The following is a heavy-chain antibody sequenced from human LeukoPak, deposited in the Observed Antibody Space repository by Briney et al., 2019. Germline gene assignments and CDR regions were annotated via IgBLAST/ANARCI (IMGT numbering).Heavy chain of an antibody. J-gene: IGHJ5*02. CDR1: GFTFSSYG. D-gene: IGHD6-13*01. Sequence: GSLRLSCAASGFTFSSYGMHWVRQAPGKGLEWVAVISYDGSNKYYADSVKGRFTISRDNSKNTLYLQMNSLRAEDTAVYYCAKGAEFDPWGQGTLVTVSS. V-gene: IGHV3-30*18. CDR3: AKGAEFDP. CDR2: ISYDGSNK.